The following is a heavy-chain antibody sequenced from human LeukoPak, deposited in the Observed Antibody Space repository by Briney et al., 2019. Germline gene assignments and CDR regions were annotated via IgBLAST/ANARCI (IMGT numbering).Heavy chain of an antibody. CDR2: IYDSGST. D-gene: IGHD3-3*01. Sequence: SETLSLTCTVSGGFISSYYWSWIRQPPGKGLEWIGYIYDSGSTNYNPSLKSRVTISVDTSKNQFSLKLRSVSAADTAVYYCARTSSTIFGVGYFDYWGQGTLVTVSS. V-gene: IGHV4-59*08. CDR1: GGFISSYY. J-gene: IGHJ4*02. CDR3: ARTSSTIFGVGYFDY.